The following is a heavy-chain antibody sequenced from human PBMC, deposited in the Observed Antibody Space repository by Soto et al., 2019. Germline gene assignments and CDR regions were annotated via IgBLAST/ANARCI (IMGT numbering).Heavy chain of an antibody. CDR3: ARGRTGTTWYYYYGMDV. J-gene: IGHJ6*02. V-gene: IGHV1-69*13. Sequence: GASVKVSCKVSGGTFSSYAISWVRQAPGQGLEWMGGIIPIFGTANYAQKFQGRVTITADESTSTAYMELSSLRSEDTAVYYCARGRTGTTWYYYYGMDVWGQGTTVTVSS. CDR1: GGTFSSYA. D-gene: IGHD1-7*01. CDR2: IIPIFGTA.